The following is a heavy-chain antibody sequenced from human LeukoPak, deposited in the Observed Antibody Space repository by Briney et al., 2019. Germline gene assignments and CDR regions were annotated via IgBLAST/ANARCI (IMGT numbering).Heavy chain of an antibody. CDR1: GLTFSSYS. CDR3: ARGPETTVITGESWFDP. J-gene: IGHJ5*02. CDR2: ISSSSSYI. D-gene: IGHD4-17*01. Sequence: GGSLRLSCAASGLTFSSYSMNWVRQAPGKGLEWVSSISSSSSYIYYADSVKGRFTISRDNAKNSLYLQMNSLRAEDTAVYYCARGPETTVITGESWFDPWGQGTLVTVSS. V-gene: IGHV3-21*01.